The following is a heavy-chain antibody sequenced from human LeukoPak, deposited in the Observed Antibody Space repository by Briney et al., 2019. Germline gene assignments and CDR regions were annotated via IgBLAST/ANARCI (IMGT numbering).Heavy chain of an antibody. J-gene: IGHJ4*02. CDR1: GYTLTQLS. D-gene: IGHD6-19*01. Sequence: SVNVSCKVSGYTLTQLSMHWVRQAPGKGLEWMGSIDPEDGETIYAQKFQGRVTMTEDTSTDTTYMELSSLRSEDTAVYYCAIQYSSGWYRYYFDYWGQGTLDTVSS. CDR3: AIQYSSGWYRYYFDY. CDR2: IDPEDGET. V-gene: IGHV1-24*01.